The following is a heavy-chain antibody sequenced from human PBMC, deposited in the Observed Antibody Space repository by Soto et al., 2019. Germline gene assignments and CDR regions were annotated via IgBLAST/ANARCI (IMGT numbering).Heavy chain of an antibody. CDR2: IIPIFGTA. D-gene: IGHD3-22*01. CDR1: GGTFSSYA. Sequence: SVKVSCKASGGTFSSYAISWVRQAPGQGLEWMGGIIPIFGTANYAQKFQGRVTITADESTSTAYTELSSLRSEDTAVYYCATTLYDSSGYPVYFDYWGQGTLVTVSS. V-gene: IGHV1-69*13. CDR3: ATTLYDSSGYPVYFDY. J-gene: IGHJ4*02.